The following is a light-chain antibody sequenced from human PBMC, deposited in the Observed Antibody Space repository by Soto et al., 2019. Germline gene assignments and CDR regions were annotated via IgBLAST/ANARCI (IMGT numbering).Light chain of an antibody. CDR3: SSYSSSTTVV. V-gene: IGLV2-14*01. CDR2: DVT. Sequence: QSVLPKPASVSGSPGQSTTIAFTGSSSDVGGYNYVCWYQQHPGKAPKLMIYDVTNRPSGGSNRFSGSKSGNTASLTISGLQAEDEADYYCSSYSSSTTVVFGGGTMLTVL. J-gene: IGLJ2*01. CDR1: SSDVGGYNY.